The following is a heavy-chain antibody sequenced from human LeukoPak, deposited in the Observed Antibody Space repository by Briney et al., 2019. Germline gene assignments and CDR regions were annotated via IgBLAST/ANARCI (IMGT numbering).Heavy chain of an antibody. Sequence: GGSLRLSCATSGFTFSSSWMHWVRQAPGKGLVWVSRIDHDGINTNYADSVKGRFTISRDNAKNTLYLQMNSLRAEDTAVYYCAKDLLGARGPPALTFDYWGQGTLVTVSS. V-gene: IGHV3-74*01. CDR1: GFTFSSSW. CDR3: AKDLLGARGPPALTFDY. CDR2: IDHDGINT. J-gene: IGHJ4*02. D-gene: IGHD1-26*01.